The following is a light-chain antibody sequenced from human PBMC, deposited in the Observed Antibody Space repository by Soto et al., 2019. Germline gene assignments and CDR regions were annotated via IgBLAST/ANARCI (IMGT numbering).Light chain of an antibody. J-gene: IGKJ4*01. Sequence: ILKTPSPSPPFASFGDRVTITCPASQGVRDDVGWYQQRPGKAPKLLIYSASTLQGGVPSRFSGSGSGTDFTLTISGLQPEDFATYYCLQESNYPLTFGGGTK. CDR3: LQESNYPLT. CDR1: QGVRDD. CDR2: SAS. V-gene: IGKV1-6*01.